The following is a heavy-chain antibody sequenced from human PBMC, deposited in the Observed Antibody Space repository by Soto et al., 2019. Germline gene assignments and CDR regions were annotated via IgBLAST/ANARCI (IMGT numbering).Heavy chain of an antibody. CDR1: GYTFYRYG. CDR2: INPSNDNT. J-gene: IGHJ5*02. Sequence: QVQLVQSGAEVKKAGASVKVSCKASGYTFYRYGITWVRQAPGQGLEWMGWINPSNDNTNYAQKFRGRVTMTTDASTSTANMELRSLKSDDTAVYYCARDTQQDSNGYYLEWFDPWGQGTLVTVSS. CDR3: ARDTQQDSNGYYLEWFDP. V-gene: IGHV1-18*01. D-gene: IGHD3-22*01.